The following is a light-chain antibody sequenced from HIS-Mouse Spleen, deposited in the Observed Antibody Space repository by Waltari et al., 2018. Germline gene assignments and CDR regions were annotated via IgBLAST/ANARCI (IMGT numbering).Light chain of an antibody. CDR3: SSYTSSSTYV. V-gene: IGLV2-14*03. CDR2: DVS. J-gene: IGLJ1*01. Sequence: QSALTQPASVSGSPGQSITISCTGTSSDVGGSHSVSWYQQHPGKAPKLMIYDVSNRPSGVSNRFSGSKSGNTASLTISGLQAEDEADYYCSSYTSSSTYVFGTGTKVTVL. CDR1: SSDVGGSHS.